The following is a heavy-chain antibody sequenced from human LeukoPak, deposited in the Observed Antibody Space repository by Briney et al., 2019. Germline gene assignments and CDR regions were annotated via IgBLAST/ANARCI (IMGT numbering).Heavy chain of an antibody. CDR3: ARLAIVDSHAFDI. CDR2: IYYSGST. D-gene: IGHD3-22*01. J-gene: IGHJ3*02. Sequence: PSETLSLTCTVSGGSISSSSYSWGWIRQPPGKGLEWIGSIYYSGSTYYNPSLKSRATISVDTSKNQFSLKLSSVTAADTAVYYCARLAIVDSHAFDIWGQGTMVTVSS. V-gene: IGHV4-39*01. CDR1: GGSISSSSYS.